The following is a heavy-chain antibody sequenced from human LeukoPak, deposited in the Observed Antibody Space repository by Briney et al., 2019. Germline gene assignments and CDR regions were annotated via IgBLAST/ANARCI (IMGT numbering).Heavy chain of an antibody. CDR1: EFTFSSYS. V-gene: IGHV3-48*01. CDR3: ARGVSLYYYDSSGNYPLDY. D-gene: IGHD3-22*01. J-gene: IGHJ4*02. Sequence: QPGGSLRLSCAASEFTFSSYSMNWVRQAPGKGLEWVSYITNSGNSKGYADSVKGRFTISRDNTKNSLYLQMNGLRAEDTAVYYCARGVSLYYYDSSGNYPLDYWGQGTLVTVSS. CDR2: ITNSGNSK.